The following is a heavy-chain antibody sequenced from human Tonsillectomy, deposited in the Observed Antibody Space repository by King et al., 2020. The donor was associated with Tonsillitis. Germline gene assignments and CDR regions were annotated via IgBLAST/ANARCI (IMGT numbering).Heavy chain of an antibody. Sequence: QLQESGPGLVKPSQTLSLTCTVSGGSISSGNYYVRWIRQPAGQGLEWIGRVYTSGITDYNPSLKSRVTISVDTSKNQFSLKLKSVTAADTAVYYCARTWGSVRYWFDPWGQGTQVTVSS. CDR3: ARTWGSVRYWFDP. V-gene: IGHV4-61*02. CDR2: VYTSGIT. CDR1: GGSISSGNYY. D-gene: IGHD3-3*01. J-gene: IGHJ5*02.